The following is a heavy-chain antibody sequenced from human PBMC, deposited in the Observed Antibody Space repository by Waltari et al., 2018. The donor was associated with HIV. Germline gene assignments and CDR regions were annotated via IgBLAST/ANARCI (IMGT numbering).Heavy chain of an antibody. CDR2: IGTAGDT. CDR3: ARGGPYYYYGMDV. Sequence: EVQLVESGGGLVQPGGSLRLSCAASGFTFSSYDMHWVRQATGKGLEWFSAIGTAGDTYYPGSVKGRFTSSRENAKNSLYLQMNSLRAGDTAVYYCARGGPYYYYGMDVWGQGTTVTVSS. CDR1: GFTFSSYD. V-gene: IGHV3-13*01. J-gene: IGHJ6*02.